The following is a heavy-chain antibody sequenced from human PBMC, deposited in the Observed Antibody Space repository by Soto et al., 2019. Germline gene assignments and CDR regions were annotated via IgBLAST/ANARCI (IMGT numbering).Heavy chain of an antibody. Sequence: GGSLRLSCAASGFTFSSYGMHWVRQAPGKGLEWVAVISYDGSNKYYADSVKGRFTISRDNSKNTLYLQMNSPRAEDTAVYYCAKDWLGYCSGGSCYSNGYWGQGTLVTVSS. CDR3: AKDWLGYCSGGSCYSNGY. CDR1: GFTFSSYG. J-gene: IGHJ4*02. CDR2: ISYDGSNK. V-gene: IGHV3-30*18. D-gene: IGHD2-15*01.